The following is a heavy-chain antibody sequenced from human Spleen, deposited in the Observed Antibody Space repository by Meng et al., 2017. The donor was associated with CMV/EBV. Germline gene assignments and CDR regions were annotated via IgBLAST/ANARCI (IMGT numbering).Heavy chain of an antibody. J-gene: IGHJ5*02. V-gene: IGHV6-1*01. D-gene: IGHD2-8*01. CDR2: TYYRSKRYY. CDR3: ARNLYWFDP. CDR1: GDSVSTNSGG. Sequence: SETLSLTCAISGDSVSTNSGGWNWIRQSPSRGLEWLGRTYYRSKRYYDYAVSVKSRITINPDTSKNQFPLQLNSVTPEDTAVYYCARNLYWFDPWGQGTLVTVSS.